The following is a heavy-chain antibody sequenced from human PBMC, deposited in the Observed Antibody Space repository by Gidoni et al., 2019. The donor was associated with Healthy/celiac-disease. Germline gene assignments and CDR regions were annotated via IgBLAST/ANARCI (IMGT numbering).Heavy chain of an antibody. J-gene: IGHJ4*02. Sequence: EVQLLESGGGLVQPGGSLRLSCAASGFTFNTYFMTWVRQPPGKGLQWVSTISGSGGTTYYANSVKGRFTISRDNSNNTLYLQMSSLRVEDTAVYYCAKMSGKTEEKDFWGQGTLVTVSS. CDR1: GFTFNTYF. CDR2: ISGSGGTT. CDR3: AKMSGKTEEKDF. D-gene: IGHD1-26*01. V-gene: IGHV3-23*01.